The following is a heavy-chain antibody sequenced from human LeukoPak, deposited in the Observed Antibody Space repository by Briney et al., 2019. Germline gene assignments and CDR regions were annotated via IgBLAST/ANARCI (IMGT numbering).Heavy chain of an antibody. D-gene: IGHD6-13*01. CDR1: GFTFSSYG. V-gene: IGHV3-30*02. Sequence: GGSLRLSCAASGFTFSSYGMHWVRQAPGKGLEWVAFIRYDGSNKYYADSVKGRFTISRDNSKNTLYLQMNSLRAEDTAVYYCAKDRRAAKNWSDPWGQGTLVTVSS. J-gene: IGHJ5*02. CDR3: AKDRRAAKNWSDP. CDR2: IRYDGSNK.